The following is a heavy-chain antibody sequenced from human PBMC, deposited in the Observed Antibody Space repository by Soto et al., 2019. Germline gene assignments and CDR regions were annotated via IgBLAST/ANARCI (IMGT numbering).Heavy chain of an antibody. CDR2: IIPIFGTA. V-gene: IGHV1-69*13. CDR1: GGTFSSYA. J-gene: IGHJ4*02. Sequence: SEKVSCKASGGTFSSYAISWVRQAPGQGLEWMGGIIPIFGTANYAQKFQGRVTITADESTSTAYMELSSLRSEDTAVYYCASPPSRTYSGYGYWGQGTLVTVSS. D-gene: IGHD5-12*01. CDR3: ASPPSRTYSGYGY.